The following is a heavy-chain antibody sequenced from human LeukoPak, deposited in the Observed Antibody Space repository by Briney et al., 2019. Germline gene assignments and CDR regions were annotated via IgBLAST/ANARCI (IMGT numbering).Heavy chain of an antibody. CDR1: GGSISSGGYY. V-gene: IGHV4-31*03. CDR3: ARDHYYDSSGYYPRWFDP. D-gene: IGHD3-22*01. J-gene: IGHJ5*02. CDR2: IYYSGST. Sequence: SETLSLTCTVSGGSISSGGYYWSWIRQHPGKGLEWIGYIYYSGSTYYNPSLKSRVTISVDTSKNQFSLKLSSVTAADTAVYYCARDHYYDSSGYYPRWFDPWGQGTLVTVSS.